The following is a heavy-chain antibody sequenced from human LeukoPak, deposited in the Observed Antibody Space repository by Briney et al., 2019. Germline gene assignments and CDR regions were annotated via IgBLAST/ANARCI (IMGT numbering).Heavy chain of an antibody. CDR3: ATDLPVSGAGEFDY. D-gene: IGHD6-19*01. Sequence: GGSLRLSCAASGFTFSDHYMDWVRQAPGKGLEWVGRTRNKVNSYTTEYAASVKGRFTISRDDSKNTLYLQMTSLKTEDTAVYYCATDLPVSGAGEFDYWGQGTLVTVSS. V-gene: IGHV3-72*01. CDR2: TRNKVNSYTT. J-gene: IGHJ4*02. CDR1: GFTFSDHY.